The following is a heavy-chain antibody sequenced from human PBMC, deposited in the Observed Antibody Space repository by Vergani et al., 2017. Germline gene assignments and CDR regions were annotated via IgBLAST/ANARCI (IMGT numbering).Heavy chain of an antibody. CDR1: GYTLTELS. Sequence: QVQLVQSGAEVKKPGASVKVSCKVSGYTLTELSMHWVRQAPGKGLEWMGIINPSGGSTSYAQKFQGRVTMTRDTSTSTVYMELSSLRSEDTAVYYCARAGITMLRGVMWYGMDVWGQGTTVTVSS. CDR3: ARAGITMLRGVMWYGMDV. V-gene: IGHV1-46*03. J-gene: IGHJ6*02. D-gene: IGHD3-10*01. CDR2: INPSGGST.